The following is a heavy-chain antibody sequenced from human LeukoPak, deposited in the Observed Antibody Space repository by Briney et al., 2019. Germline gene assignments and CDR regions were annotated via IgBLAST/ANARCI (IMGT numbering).Heavy chain of an antibody. CDR2: TSGSGGST. J-gene: IGHJ4*02. CDR3: RAVVVAAAVVYYFDY. D-gene: IGHD2-15*01. CDR1: GFTFSSYA. Sequence: PGGSLRLSCAASGFTFSSYAMSWVRQAPGKGLEWVSATSGSGGSTYYADSVKGRFTISRDNSKNTLYLQMNSLRAEDTAVYYCRAVVVAAAVVYYFDYWGQGTLVTVSS. V-gene: IGHV3-23*01.